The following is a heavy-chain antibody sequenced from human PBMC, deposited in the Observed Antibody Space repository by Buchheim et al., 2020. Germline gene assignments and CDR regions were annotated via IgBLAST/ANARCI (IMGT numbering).Heavy chain of an antibody. Sequence: EVQLSESGGGLGQPGGSLRLSCAASGFTFSTYAMSWGRQAPGEGLEWVSTISDDGDITYYVDSVKGRFTISRDNSKDSLYLQMNSLRAEDTAIYYCAKDFPSYPYYFDYWGQGTL. CDR1: GFTFSTYA. V-gene: IGHV3-23*01. D-gene: IGHD6-6*01. CDR3: AKDFPSYPYYFDY. J-gene: IGHJ4*02. CDR2: ISDDGDIT.